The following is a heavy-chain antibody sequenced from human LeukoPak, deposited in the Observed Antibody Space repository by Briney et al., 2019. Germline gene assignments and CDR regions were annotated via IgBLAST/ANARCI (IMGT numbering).Heavy chain of an antibody. CDR2: INHSGST. CDR3: ARPSRWLQLRYFDY. J-gene: IGHJ4*02. CDR1: GGSFSGYY. Sequence: SETLSLTCAVYGGSFSGYYWSWIRQPPGKGLEWIGEINHSGSTNYNPSLKSRVTISVDTSKNQFSLKLSSVTAADTAVYYCARPSRWLQLRYFDYWGQGTLVTVSS. D-gene: IGHD5-24*01. V-gene: IGHV4-34*01.